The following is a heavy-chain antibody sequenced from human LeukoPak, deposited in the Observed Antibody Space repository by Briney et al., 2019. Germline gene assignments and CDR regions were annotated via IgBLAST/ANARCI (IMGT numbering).Heavy chain of an antibody. CDR3: VKDFSSNWYSFDY. CDR1: GGTTDDYG. Sequence: PGGSLRLSCAVSGGTTDDYGMSWVRQAPGKGLEWVSGINWDGTNTYYAESVRGRFTISRDSAEKSLYLQMNSLRDDDTAFYYCVKDFSSNWYSFDYWGQGTLVTVSS. V-gene: IGHV3-20*04. CDR2: INWDGTNT. J-gene: IGHJ4*02. D-gene: IGHD6-13*01.